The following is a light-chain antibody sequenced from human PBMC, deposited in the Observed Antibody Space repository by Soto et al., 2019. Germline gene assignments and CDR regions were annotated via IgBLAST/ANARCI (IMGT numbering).Light chain of an antibody. J-gene: IGLJ1*01. CDR2: DDD. CDR3: GSWDSSLSAYV. CDR1: SSNIGGNS. V-gene: IGLV1-51*01. Sequence: QSVLTQPSSVSAAPGHKVTISCSGSSSNIGGNSVSWYQQLPGTAPKLLIYDDDKRPSGIPDRFSGSKSGTSATLAITGFQTGDEADYYCGSWDSSLSAYVFATGTKVTVL.